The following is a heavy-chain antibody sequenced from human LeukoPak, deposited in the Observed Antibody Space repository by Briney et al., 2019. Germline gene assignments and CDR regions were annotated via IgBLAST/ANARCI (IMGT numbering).Heavy chain of an antibody. CDR2: IHYKGST. CDR1: GDSINGHC. D-gene: IGHD6-19*01. V-gene: IGHV4-59*08. CDR3: ARRDTGWNYCDY. J-gene: IGHJ4*02. Sequence: PSETLSLTCTISGDSINGHCWSWIRQPPGKRLEWIGDIHYKGSTNYNLSLKSRVTISVDTSKNHLSLNLTSVLAADTAIYYCARRDTGWNYCDYWGQGILVTVSS.